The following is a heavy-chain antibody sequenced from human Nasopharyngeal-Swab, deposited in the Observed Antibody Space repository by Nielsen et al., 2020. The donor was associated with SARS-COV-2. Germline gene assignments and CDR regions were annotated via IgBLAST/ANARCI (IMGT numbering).Heavy chain of an antibody. J-gene: IGHJ6*02. CDR1: GYTLTELS. D-gene: IGHD6-13*01. CDR2: FDPEDGET. Sequence: ASVKVSCKVSGYTLTELSMHWVRQAPGKGLEWMGGFDPEDGETIYAQKFQGRVTMTEDTSASTAYMELSSLRSEDTAVYYCARYSSSWYYYGMDVWGQGTTVTVSS. CDR3: ARYSSSWYYYGMDV. V-gene: IGHV1-24*01.